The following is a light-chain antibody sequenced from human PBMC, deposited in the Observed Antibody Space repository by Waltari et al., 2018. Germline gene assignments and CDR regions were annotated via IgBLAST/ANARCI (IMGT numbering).Light chain of an antibody. CDR2: GAS. CDR1: QSVSRF. Sequence: EIALTHSPGTLSLSPGERGTLSCRASQSVSRFLAWSQQKPGQAPRLLIYGASTRATGIPDRFSGSGSGTDFSLTISRLEPEDFAVYYCQKYDRLPATFGQGTKVEIK. V-gene: IGKV3-20*01. J-gene: IGKJ1*01. CDR3: QKYDRLPAT.